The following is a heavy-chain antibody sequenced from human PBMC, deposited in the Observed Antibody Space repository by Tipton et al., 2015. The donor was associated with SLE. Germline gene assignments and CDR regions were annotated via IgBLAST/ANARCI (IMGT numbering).Heavy chain of an antibody. CDR1: GFTFSDYY. V-gene: IGHV3-7*01. D-gene: IGHD1-26*01. Sequence: QLVQSGGGLVKPGGSLRLSCAASGFTFSDYYMSWIRQAPGKGLEWVANIKQDGSEKYYVDSVKGRFTISRDNAKNSLYLQMNSLRAEDTAVYYCARGSGIVGAQTWFDPWGQGTLVTVSS. CDR3: ARGSGIVGAQTWFDP. CDR2: IKQDGSEK. J-gene: IGHJ5*02.